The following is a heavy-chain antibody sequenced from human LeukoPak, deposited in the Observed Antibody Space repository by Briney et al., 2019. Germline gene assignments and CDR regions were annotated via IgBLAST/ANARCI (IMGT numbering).Heavy chain of an antibody. CDR2: ISSSSSYI. V-gene: IGHV3-21*01. Sequence: PGGSLRLSCAASRFTFSSYSTNWVRQAPGKGLEWVSSISSSSSYIYYADSVKGRFTISRDNSKNTMYLQMNSLRAEDTAVYYCAKDSGRGYFPDAFDIWGQGTMVTVSS. CDR1: RFTFSSYS. D-gene: IGHD3-22*01. J-gene: IGHJ3*02. CDR3: AKDSGRGYFPDAFDI.